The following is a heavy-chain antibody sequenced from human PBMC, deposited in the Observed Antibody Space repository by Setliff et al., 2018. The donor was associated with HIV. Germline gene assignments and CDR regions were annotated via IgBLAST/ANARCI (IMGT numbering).Heavy chain of an antibody. CDR1: GGSISSNSYY. CDR3: ARYRRFADYIDV. D-gene: IGHD1-26*01. V-gene: IGHV4-39*01. J-gene: IGHJ6*03. CDR2: IYYSGGT. Sequence: SETLSLTCTVSGGSISSNSYYWGWIRQPPGKGLEWIGSIYYSGGTYYNPSLKSRVTISVDTSKNQFSLQLSSVTAADTAVYYCARYRRFADYIDVWGKGTTVTVSS.